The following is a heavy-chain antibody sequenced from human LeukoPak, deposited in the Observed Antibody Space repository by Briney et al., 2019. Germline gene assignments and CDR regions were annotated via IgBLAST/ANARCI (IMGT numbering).Heavy chain of an antibody. CDR2: INHSGST. CDR1: GVSFSGYY. D-gene: IGHD3-3*01. J-gene: IGHJ4*02. Sequence: SETLSLTCAVYGVSFSGYYWSWIRQPPGKGLEWIGEINHSGSTNYNPSLKSRVTISVDTSKNQFSLKLSSVTAADTAVYYCARGPFGVVINWGQGTLVTVSS. CDR3: ARGPFGVVIN. V-gene: IGHV4-34*01.